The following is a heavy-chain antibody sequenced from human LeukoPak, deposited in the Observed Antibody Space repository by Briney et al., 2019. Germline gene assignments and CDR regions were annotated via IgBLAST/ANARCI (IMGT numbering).Heavy chain of an antibody. J-gene: IGHJ5*02. Sequence: SSETLSLTCTVSGGSISSGGYYWSWIRQHPGKGLEWIGYIYYSGSTYYNPSLKSRVTISVDTSKNQFSLKLSSVTAADTAVYYCARVSTGTNWFDPWGQGTLVTVSS. CDR1: GGSISSGGYY. D-gene: IGHD1-1*01. CDR2: IYYSGST. CDR3: ARVSTGTNWFDP. V-gene: IGHV4-31*03.